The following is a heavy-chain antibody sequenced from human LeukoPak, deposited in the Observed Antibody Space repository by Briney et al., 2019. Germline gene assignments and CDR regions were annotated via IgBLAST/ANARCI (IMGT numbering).Heavy chain of an antibody. CDR1: GFTFSSYW. Sequence: PGGSLRLSCAASGFTFSSYWMSWVRQAPGKGLEWVAHIKKDGSDKYYVDSVKGRFTISRDNAKNSLYLQMNSLRAEDTAVYYCARAPGGATAMGWFDPWGQGTLVTVSS. CDR2: IKKDGSDK. CDR3: ARAPGGATAMGWFDP. J-gene: IGHJ5*02. D-gene: IGHD1-26*01. V-gene: IGHV3-7*01.